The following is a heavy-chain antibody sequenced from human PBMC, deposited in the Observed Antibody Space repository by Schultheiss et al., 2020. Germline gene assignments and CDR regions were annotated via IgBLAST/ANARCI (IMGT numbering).Heavy chain of an antibody. CDR3: AKDRKGVYYDSSGSPKNYFDY. CDR2: ISYDGSNK. V-gene: IGHV3-30*18. D-gene: IGHD3-22*01. J-gene: IGHJ4*02. CDR1: GFTFSSYG. Sequence: WGSLRLSCAASGFTFSSYGMHWVRQAPGKGLEWVAVISYDGSNKYYADSVKGRFTISRDNSKNTLYLQMNSLRAEDTAVYYCAKDRKGVYYDSSGSPKNYFDYWGQGTLVTVSS.